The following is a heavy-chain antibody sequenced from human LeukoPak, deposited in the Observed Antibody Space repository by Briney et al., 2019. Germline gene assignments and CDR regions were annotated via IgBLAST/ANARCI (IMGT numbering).Heavy chain of an antibody. CDR1: GFTVRNYE. CDR3: ARAPYGPGYSGYTFDY. CDR2: ISRGTTI. V-gene: IGHV3-48*03. Sequence: GGCLRLACAAAGFTVRNYEMEWVRQAGGRGLGWVSYISRGTTIYYEDPGKGRFTISRDNAKNSLYLQMNSLRDEDTAVYYCARAPYGPGYSGYTFDYGGEGTLVTVSS. J-gene: IGHJ4*02. D-gene: IGHD5-12*01.